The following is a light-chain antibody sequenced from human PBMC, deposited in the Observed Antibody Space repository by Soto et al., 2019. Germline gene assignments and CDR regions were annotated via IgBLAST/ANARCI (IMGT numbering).Light chain of an antibody. CDR2: RTS. V-gene: IGKV3-15*01. Sequence: EIVMTQSPATLSVSPGERATLSCRASQSISSNLAWYQQKPGQAPRLLMFRTSSRATGFPARFSGSGSGTEFNLTISSLQSEDFGVYYCQQYNNGPRATVGGGTKVEIK. J-gene: IGKJ4*02. CDR1: QSISSN. CDR3: QQYNNGPRAT.